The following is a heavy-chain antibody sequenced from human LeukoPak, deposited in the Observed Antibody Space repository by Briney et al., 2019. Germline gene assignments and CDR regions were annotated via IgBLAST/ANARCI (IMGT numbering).Heavy chain of an antibody. D-gene: IGHD5-24*01. J-gene: IGHJ4*02. CDR2: IYYSGST. CDR1: GGSISSGNYY. V-gene: IGHV4-30-4*08. CDR3: ARDSYNIWRFDY. Sequence: SETLSLTCTVSGGSISSGNYYWSWIRQPPGRGLEWIGYIYYSGSTYYNPSLNSRVTISVDTSNNQFSLKLYSVTAADTAVYYCARDSYNIWRFDYWGQGTLVTVSS.